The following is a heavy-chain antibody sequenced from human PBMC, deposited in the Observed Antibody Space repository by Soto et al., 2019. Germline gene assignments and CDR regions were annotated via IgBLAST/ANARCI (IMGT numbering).Heavy chain of an antibody. CDR3: ARVSHYDFWSGYWDYYYGMDV. V-gene: IGHV4-4*02. CDR2: IYHSGST. D-gene: IGHD3-3*01. J-gene: IGHJ6*02. Sequence: SETQSLTCAVSGGSISSSNWWSWVRQPPGKGLEWIGEIYHSGSTNYNPSLKSRVTISVDKSKNQFSLKLSSVTAADTAVYYCARVSHYDFWSGYWDYYYGMDVWGQGTTVTAP. CDR1: GGSISSSNW.